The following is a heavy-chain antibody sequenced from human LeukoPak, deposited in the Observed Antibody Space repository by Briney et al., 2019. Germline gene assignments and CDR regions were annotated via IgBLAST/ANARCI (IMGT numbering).Heavy chain of an antibody. V-gene: IGHV1-24*01. Sequence: ASVKVSCKVSGYSLSELSIHWVRQAPGKGLEWMGGFDPEDDEPIYAQSLQGRVTMTEDTSTDTAYMELSGLTSDDAAVYYCARIWFGESPDWFDPWGQGTLVTVSS. CDR1: GYSLSELS. CDR2: FDPEDDEP. D-gene: IGHD3-10*01. CDR3: ARIWFGESPDWFDP. J-gene: IGHJ5*02.